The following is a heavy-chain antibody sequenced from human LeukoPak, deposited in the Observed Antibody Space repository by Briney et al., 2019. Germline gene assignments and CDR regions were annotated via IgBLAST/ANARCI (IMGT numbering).Heavy chain of an antibody. J-gene: IGHJ3*02. D-gene: IGHD4-17*01. CDR3: ARDMDYGDHRDAFDI. Sequence: PSQTLSLTCTVSGGSISNGGYYWSWIRQHPGKGLEWIGYIYYSGSTYYNPSLKSRVTISVDTSKNQFSLKLSSVTAADTAVYYCARDMDYGDHRDAFDIWGQGTMVTVSS. CDR1: GGSISNGGYY. V-gene: IGHV4-31*03. CDR2: IYYSGST.